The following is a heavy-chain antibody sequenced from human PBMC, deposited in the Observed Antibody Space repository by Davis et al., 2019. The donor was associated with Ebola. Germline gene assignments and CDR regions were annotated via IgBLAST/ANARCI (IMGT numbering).Heavy chain of an antibody. CDR2: ISSSSSTI. Sequence: GGSLRLSCAASGFTFSSYSMNWVRQAPGKGLEWVSYISSSSSTIYYADSVKGRFTISRDNTKNSLFLQMNSLRAEDTALYYCARARGASYYRNYYFDLWGRGTLVSVSS. D-gene: IGHD1-26*01. J-gene: IGHJ2*01. V-gene: IGHV3-48*04. CDR3: ARARGASYYRNYYFDL. CDR1: GFTFSSYS.